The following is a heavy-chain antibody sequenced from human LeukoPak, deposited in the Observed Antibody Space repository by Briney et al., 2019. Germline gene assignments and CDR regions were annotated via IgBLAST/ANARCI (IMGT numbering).Heavy chain of an antibody. CDR3: AKLKVAADSGFDY. J-gene: IGHJ4*02. Sequence: GGSLRLSCAASGFTSSSYAMSWVRQAPGKGLEWVSVISGSGGSTDYADSVKGRFTISRDNSRNTLYLQMNSLRVEDTAVCYCAKLKVAADSGFDYWGQGTLVTVSS. CDR2: ISGSGGST. V-gene: IGHV3-23*01. CDR1: GFTSSSYA. D-gene: IGHD6-13*01.